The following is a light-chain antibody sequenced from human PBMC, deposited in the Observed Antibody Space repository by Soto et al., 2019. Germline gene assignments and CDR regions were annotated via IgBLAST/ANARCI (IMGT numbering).Light chain of an antibody. CDR2: GNN. CDR3: QSYDSSLSGSGV. Sequence: QSVLTQPPSVSGAPGQRVTISCTGSSSNIGAGYDVHWYQQLPGTAPKLLIYGNNNRPLGVPDRFSGSKSGTSASLAITGLQAEDEADYYCQSYDSSLSGSGVFGTGTKLTVL. CDR1: SSNIGAGYD. J-gene: IGLJ1*01. V-gene: IGLV1-40*01.